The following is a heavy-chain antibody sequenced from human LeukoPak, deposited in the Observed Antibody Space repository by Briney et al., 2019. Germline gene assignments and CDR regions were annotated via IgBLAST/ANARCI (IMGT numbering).Heavy chain of an antibody. J-gene: IGHJ4*02. V-gene: IGHV4-39*01. CDR2: IYYSGST. CDR3: ARLNYYGSGSYYRGSQRAFDY. D-gene: IGHD3-10*01. CDR1: GGSISSSRYY. Sequence: SETLSLTCTVSGGSISSSRYYWGWIRQPPGKGLEWIGSIYYSGSTYYNPSLKSRVTISVDTSKNQFSLKLSSVTAADTAVYYCARLNYYGSGSYYRGSQRAFDYWGQGTLVTVSS.